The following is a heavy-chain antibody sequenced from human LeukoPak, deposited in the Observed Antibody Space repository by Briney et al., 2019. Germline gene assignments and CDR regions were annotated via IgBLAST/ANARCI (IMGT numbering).Heavy chain of an antibody. CDR2: INTDGSST. CDR1: GFTFSSYW. V-gene: IGHV3-74*01. CDR3: AKDSDYYYYMDV. J-gene: IGHJ6*03. Sequence: GGSLRLSCAASGFTFSSYWMHWVRQAPGKGLVWVSRINTDGSSTSYADSVKGRFTISRDNAKNTLYLQMNSLRAEDTAVYYCAKDSDYYYYMDVWGTGTTVTVSS.